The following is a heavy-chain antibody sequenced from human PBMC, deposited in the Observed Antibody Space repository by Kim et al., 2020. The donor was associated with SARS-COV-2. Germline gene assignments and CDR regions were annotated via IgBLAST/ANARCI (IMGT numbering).Heavy chain of an antibody. CDR3: ARDARYFDWGGMDV. CDR2: ISYDGSNK. V-gene: IGHV3-33*05. D-gene: IGHD3-9*01. Sequence: GGSLRLSCAASGFTFSSYGMHWVRQAPGKGLEWVAVISYDGSNKYYADSVKGRFTISRDNSKNTLYLQMNSLRAEDTAVYYCARDARYFDWGGMDVWGQG. J-gene: IGHJ6*02. CDR1: GFTFSSYG.